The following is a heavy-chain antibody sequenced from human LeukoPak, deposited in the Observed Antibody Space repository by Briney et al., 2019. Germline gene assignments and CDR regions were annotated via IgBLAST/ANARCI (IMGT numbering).Heavy chain of an antibody. J-gene: IGHJ4*02. D-gene: IGHD3-22*01. V-gene: IGHV3-33*01. CDR1: GFTFRSYG. CDR2: IWYDGSNK. Sequence: GGSLGLSCAASGFTFRSYGMNWVRQAPGKGLEWVAVIWYDGSNKYYADSVKGRFTISRDNSKNTLYLQMNSLIAEDTAVYYCASGRYSSGYYYFDYWGQGTLVTVSS. CDR3: ASGRYSSGYYYFDY.